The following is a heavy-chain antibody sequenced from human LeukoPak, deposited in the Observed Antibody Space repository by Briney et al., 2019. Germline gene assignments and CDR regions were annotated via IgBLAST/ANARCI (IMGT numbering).Heavy chain of an antibody. CDR2: ISGSGGYT. D-gene: IGHD3-16*01. CDR1: GYTFSSYA. Sequence: PGGSLRLSCAASGYTFSSYAISWLRQAPGKGLVWVSSISGSGGYTYYSDSVKGRFITSTDDSKNTLYLQMNSLRAEDTAVYYCATNLFGGPARAYFHYWGQGTLVTVSS. J-gene: IGHJ4*02. CDR3: ATNLFGGPARAYFHY. V-gene: IGHV3-23*01.